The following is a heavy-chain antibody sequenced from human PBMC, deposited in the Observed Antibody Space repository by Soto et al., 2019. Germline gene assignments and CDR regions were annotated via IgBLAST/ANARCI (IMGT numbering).Heavy chain of an antibody. Sequence: PGGSLRLSCAASGFTFSSYAMSWVRQAPGKGLEWVSVIYSGGSTYYADSVKGRFTISRDNSKNTLYLQMNSLRAEDTTVYYCAREPALALPGIAAAGDAFDIWGQGTMVTVSS. CDR3: AREPALALPGIAAAGDAFDI. CDR1: GFTFSSYA. J-gene: IGHJ3*02. D-gene: IGHD6-13*01. V-gene: IGHV3-66*01. CDR2: IYSGGST.